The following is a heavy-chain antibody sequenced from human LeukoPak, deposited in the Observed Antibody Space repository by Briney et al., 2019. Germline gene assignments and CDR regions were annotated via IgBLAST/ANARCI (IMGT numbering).Heavy chain of an antibody. Sequence: GGSLRLSCAASGFTFNTYAMSWVRQAPGKGLERVSTISGSGGSTYYADSVKGRFTISRDNSKNTLYLQMNSLRAEDTAVYYCAKYTAYSTGWPSYWGQGTLVTVS. D-gene: IGHD6-19*01. CDR1: GFTFNTYA. CDR3: AKYTAYSTGWPSY. V-gene: IGHV3-23*01. CDR2: ISGSGGST. J-gene: IGHJ4*02.